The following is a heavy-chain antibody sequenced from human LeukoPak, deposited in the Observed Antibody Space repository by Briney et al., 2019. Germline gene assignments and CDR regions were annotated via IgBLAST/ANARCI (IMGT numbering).Heavy chain of an antibody. V-gene: IGHV4-34*01. Sequence: PSETLSLTCAVYGGSFSGYYWSWIRQPPGKGLEWIGEINHSGSTNYNPSLKSRVTISVDKSKNQFSLKLSSVTAADTAVYYCARASHDYGDYSHFDYWGQGTLVTVSS. CDR3: ARASHDYGDYSHFDY. J-gene: IGHJ4*02. CDR2: INHSGST. CDR1: GGSFSGYY. D-gene: IGHD4-17*01.